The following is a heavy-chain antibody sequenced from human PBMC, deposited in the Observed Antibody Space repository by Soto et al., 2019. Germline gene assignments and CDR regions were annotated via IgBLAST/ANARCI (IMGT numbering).Heavy chain of an antibody. J-gene: IGHJ5*02. CDR1: GGSISSGDYY. CDR3: ARAKFPDLRYLDWLLNWFDP. CDR2: IYYSGST. Sequence: SEPLSLTCTVSGGSISSGDYYWSWIRQPPGKGLDWIGYIYYSGSTYYNPSLKSRVTISVDTSKNQFSLKLSSVTAADTAVYYCARAKFPDLRYLDWLLNWFDPWGQGTLVTVSS. D-gene: IGHD3-9*01. V-gene: IGHV4-30-4*01.